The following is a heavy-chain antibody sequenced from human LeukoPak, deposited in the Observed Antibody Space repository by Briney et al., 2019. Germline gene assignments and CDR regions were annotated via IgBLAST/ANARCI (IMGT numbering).Heavy chain of an antibody. V-gene: IGHV3-30-3*01. CDR3: ATKVDNWNDEADAFDI. CDR2: ISYDGSNK. CDR1: GFTFSSYA. J-gene: IGHJ3*02. Sequence: PGGSLRLSCAASGFTFSSYAMHWVRQAPGKGLEWVAVISYDGSNKYYADSVKGRFTISRDNSKNTLYLQMNSLRAEDTAVYYCATKVDNWNDEADAFDIWGQGIMVTVSS. D-gene: IGHD1-1*01.